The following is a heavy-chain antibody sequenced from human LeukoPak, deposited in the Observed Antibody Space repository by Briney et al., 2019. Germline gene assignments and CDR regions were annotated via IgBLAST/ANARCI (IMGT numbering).Heavy chain of an antibody. J-gene: IGHJ5*02. CDR1: GYTFTGYY. CDR3: ARDYDILTGYYNLYRWFDP. CDR2: INPNSGGT. Sequence: ASVRVSCKASGYTFTGYYMHWVRQAPGQGLEWMGWINPNSGGTNYEQKFQGRVTMTRDTSISTAYMELSRLRSDDTAVYYCARDYDILTGYYNLYRWFDPWGQGTLVTVSS. V-gene: IGHV1-2*02. D-gene: IGHD3-9*01.